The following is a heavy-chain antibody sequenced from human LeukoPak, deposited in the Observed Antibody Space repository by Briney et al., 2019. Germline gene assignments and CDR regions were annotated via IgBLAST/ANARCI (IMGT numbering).Heavy chain of an antibody. CDR1: GFIFSDYP. D-gene: IGHD2-8*01. CDR3: ARRIMGTTGHAFDF. Sequence: GGSLRLSCAASGFIFSDYPMSWVRQAPGKGLEWLSYTRVSDNNLYYADSVKGRFTISRDNAQTSLYLQMNSLRAEDTAVYYCARRIMGTTGHAFDFWGQGTMVTVSS. V-gene: IGHV3-11*01. J-gene: IGHJ3*01. CDR2: TRVSDNNL.